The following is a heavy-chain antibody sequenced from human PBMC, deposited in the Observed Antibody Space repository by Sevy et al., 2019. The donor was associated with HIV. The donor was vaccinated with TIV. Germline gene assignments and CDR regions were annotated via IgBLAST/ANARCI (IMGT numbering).Heavy chain of an antibody. CDR1: GFTFSSYA. V-gene: IGHV3-23*01. CDR3: ARSIAAAGTDFDY. CDR2: ISGSGGST. Sequence: GGSLRLSCAASGFTFSSYAMSWVRQAPGKGLEWVSAISGSGGSTYYVDSVKGRFTISRDNSKNTLYLQMNSLRAEDTAVYYCARSIAAAGTDFDYWGQGTLVTVSS. J-gene: IGHJ4*02. D-gene: IGHD6-13*01.